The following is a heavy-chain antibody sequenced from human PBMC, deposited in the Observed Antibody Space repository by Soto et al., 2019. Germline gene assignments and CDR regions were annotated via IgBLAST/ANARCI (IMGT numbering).Heavy chain of an antibody. CDR2: IKSKTDGGTT. Sequence: GGSLRLSCAASGITFSNTWMSWVRQAPGKGLEWVGRIKSKTDGGTTDYAAPVKGRFTISRDDSKNTLYVQMNSLKTEDTAVYYCTTGPRYGMDVWGQGTTVTVSS. J-gene: IGHJ6*02. CDR1: GITFSNTW. CDR3: TTGPRYGMDV. V-gene: IGHV3-15*01.